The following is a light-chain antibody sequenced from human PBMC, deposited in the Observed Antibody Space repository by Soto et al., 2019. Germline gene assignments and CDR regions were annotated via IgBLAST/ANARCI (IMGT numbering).Light chain of an antibody. V-gene: IGKV1-5*01. CDR3: QHYNSYSWT. CDR1: QSITIW. CDR2: DAS. J-gene: IGKJ1*01. Sequence: DIQMTQSPSTLSASVGDRVTITCRASQSITIWLAWYQRKPGKAPKLLIFDASSLESGVPSRFSGSGSGTEFTLTISSLQPDDFATYYCQHYNSYSWTFGQGTKVEIK.